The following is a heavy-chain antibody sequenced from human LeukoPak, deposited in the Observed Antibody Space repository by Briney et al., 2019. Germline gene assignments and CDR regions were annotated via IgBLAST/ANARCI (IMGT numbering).Heavy chain of an antibody. J-gene: IGHJ6*04. D-gene: IGHD6-19*01. CDR1: GFTFSNYA. CDR2: ISGSGGST. V-gene: IGHV3-23*01. Sequence: GGSLRLSCAASGFTFSNYALSWVRQAPGKGLEYVSAISGSGGSTYHADSVKGRFTISRDNSKSTLYLQMNSLRAEDTAVYYCAKCEGIAVAASHMDLWGGGPGVSVSS. CDR3: AKCEGIAVAASHMDL.